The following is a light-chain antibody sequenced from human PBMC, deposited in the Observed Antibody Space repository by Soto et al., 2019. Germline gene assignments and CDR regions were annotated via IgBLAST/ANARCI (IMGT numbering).Light chain of an antibody. V-gene: IGKV1-6*01. CDR2: AAS. J-gene: IGKJ4*01. Sequence: AIQMTQSPSSLSASVGDRVTITCRASQGIRNDLGWYQQKPGKAPKLLIYAASSLESGVPSRFSGSGSGTDFTLTISSLQPEDFATYYCQQYYSYLLTFGGGTKVEIK. CDR1: QGIRND. CDR3: QQYYSYLLT.